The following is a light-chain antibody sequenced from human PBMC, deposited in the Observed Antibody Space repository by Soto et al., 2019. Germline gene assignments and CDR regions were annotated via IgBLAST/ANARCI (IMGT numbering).Light chain of an antibody. J-gene: IGLJ2*01. CDR3: SSYTSSGTAHVL. CDR1: SSDGGSYNR. CDR2: EVS. Sequence: QSALTQPPSVSGSPGQSVTISCTGTSSDGGSYNRVSWYQQPPGTAPKLIIYEVSNRPSGVPDRFSGSKSGNTASLTISGLQAEDEADYYCSSYTSSGTAHVLFGGGTKLTVL. V-gene: IGLV2-18*02.